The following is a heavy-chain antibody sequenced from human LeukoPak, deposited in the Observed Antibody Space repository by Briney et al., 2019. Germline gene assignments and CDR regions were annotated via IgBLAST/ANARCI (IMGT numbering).Heavy chain of an antibody. CDR3: ARGPYYYESSAFEY. J-gene: IGHJ4*03. CDR1: GFTFSSYA. V-gene: IGHV3-30*04. Sequence: GGSLRLSCAASGFTFSSYAMHWVRQAPGKGLEWVAVISYDGSNKYYADSVKGRFTISRDNSKNTLYLQMNSLRAEDTAVYYCARGPYYYESSAFEYWGQGKLGTV. D-gene: IGHD3-22*01. CDR2: ISYDGSNK.